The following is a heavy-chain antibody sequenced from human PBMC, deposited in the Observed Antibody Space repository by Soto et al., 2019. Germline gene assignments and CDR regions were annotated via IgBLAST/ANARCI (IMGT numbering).Heavy chain of an antibody. J-gene: IGHJ4*02. V-gene: IGHV1-3*01. Sequence: GASVKVSCKASGYTFTSYTMQWVRQAPGQSLEWMGWINAGNDNTKYSQKFQGRVTITRDTSASTAYMELSSLRSEDTAVYYCARAGGVGFCSGGSCYPFDYWGQGTLVTVSS. CDR3: ARAGGVGFCSGGSCYPFDY. CDR1: GYTFTSYT. CDR2: INAGNDNT. D-gene: IGHD2-15*01.